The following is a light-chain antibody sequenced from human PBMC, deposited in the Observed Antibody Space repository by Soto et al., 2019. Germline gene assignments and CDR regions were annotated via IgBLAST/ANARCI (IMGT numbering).Light chain of an antibody. Sequence: EIEMTQSPATLSVSPGEEATLSCRASQSVSSNLAWYQQKPVQAPRLLIYDASTRATGIPARFSGSGSGTEFTLTISRLLSEDFAVYYCQHYYNWRPRFGQGTKVEIK. CDR3: QHYYNWRPR. CDR2: DAS. CDR1: QSVSSN. V-gene: IGKV3-15*01. J-gene: IGKJ1*01.